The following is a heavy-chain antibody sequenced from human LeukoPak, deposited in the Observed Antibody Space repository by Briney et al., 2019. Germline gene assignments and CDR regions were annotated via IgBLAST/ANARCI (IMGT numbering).Heavy chain of an antibody. V-gene: IGHV3-23*01. CDR3: ATRGGRYCSSTSCYPTPRYYFDY. D-gene: IGHD2-2*01. CDR2: ISGSGGST. CDR1: GFTFSSYA. Sequence: GGSLRLSCAASGFTFSSYAMSWVRQAPGKGLEWVSAISGSGGSTYCADSVKGRFTISRDNSKNTLYLQMNSLRAEDTAVYYCATRGGRYCSSTSCYPTPRYYFDYWGQGALVTVSS. J-gene: IGHJ4*02.